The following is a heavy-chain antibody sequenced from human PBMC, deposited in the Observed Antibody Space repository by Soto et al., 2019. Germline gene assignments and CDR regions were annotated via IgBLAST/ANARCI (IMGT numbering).Heavy chain of an antibody. J-gene: IGHJ6*03. CDR2: IYYSGST. CDR3: ARSTSDYSGCYYMDV. D-gene: IGHD3-9*01. CDR1: GGSISSGGYY. V-gene: IGHV4-31*03. Sequence: PSETLSLTCTVSGGSISSGGYYWSWIRHHPGKGLEWIGYIYYSGSTYYNPSLKSRVTISVDTSKNQFSLKLSSVTAADTAVYYCARSTSDYSGCYYMDVWGKGSTVTVSS.